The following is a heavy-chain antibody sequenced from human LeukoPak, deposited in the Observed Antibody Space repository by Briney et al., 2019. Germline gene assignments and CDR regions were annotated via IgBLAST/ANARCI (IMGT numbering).Heavy chain of an antibody. CDR1: GFTFSSYS. CDR2: IKSKTDGGTT. CDR3: TTDPQLVRFDY. V-gene: IGHV3-15*01. D-gene: IGHD6-6*01. Sequence: GRSLRLSCAASGFTFSSYSMNWVRQAPGKGLEWVGRIKSKTDGGTTDYAAPVKGRFTISRDDSKNTLYLQMNSLKTEDTAVYYCTTDPQLVRFDYWGQGTLVTVSS. J-gene: IGHJ4*02.